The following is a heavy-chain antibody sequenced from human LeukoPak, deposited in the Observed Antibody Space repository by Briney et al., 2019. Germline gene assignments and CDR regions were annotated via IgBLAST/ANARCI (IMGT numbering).Heavy chain of an antibody. CDR1: GGSFSGYY. CDR3: ATYSGWYNY. J-gene: IGHJ4*02. Sequence: SETLSLTCAVYGGSFSGYYWSWIRQPPGKGLEWIGEISHSGSTNYNPSLKSRVTISVDTSKNQFSLKLSSVTAADTAVYYCATYSGWYNYWGQGTLVTVSS. V-gene: IGHV4-34*01. D-gene: IGHD6-19*01. CDR2: ISHSGST.